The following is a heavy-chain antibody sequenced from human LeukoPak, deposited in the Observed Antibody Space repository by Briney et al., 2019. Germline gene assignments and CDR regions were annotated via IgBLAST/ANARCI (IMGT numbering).Heavy chain of an antibody. CDR1: GFTFINAW. CDR2: IKSKTDGGAT. J-gene: IGHJ4*02. D-gene: IGHD6-19*01. V-gene: IGHV3-15*01. Sequence: GGSLRLSCAASGFTFINAWMSWVRQAPGKGLEWVGRIKSKTDGGATDYAAPVKGSFTISRDDSKNTLYLETNSLKTDDTAVYYCTTEYLSRSGCFHYWGQGTLVTVSS. CDR3: TTEYLSRSGCFHY.